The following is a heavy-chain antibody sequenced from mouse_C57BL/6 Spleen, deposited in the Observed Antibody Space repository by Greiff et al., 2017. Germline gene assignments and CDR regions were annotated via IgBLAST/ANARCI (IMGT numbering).Heavy chain of an antibody. J-gene: IGHJ3*01. CDR2: ISDGGSYT. CDR3: ARDRGCAY. Sequence: EVKLVESGGGLVKPGGSLKLSCAASGFTFSSYAMSWVRQTPEKRLEWVATISDGGSYTYYPDNVKGRFTISRDNAKNNLYLQMSHLKSEDTAMYYCARDRGCAYWGQGTLVTVSA. V-gene: IGHV5-4*01. CDR1: GFTFSSYA.